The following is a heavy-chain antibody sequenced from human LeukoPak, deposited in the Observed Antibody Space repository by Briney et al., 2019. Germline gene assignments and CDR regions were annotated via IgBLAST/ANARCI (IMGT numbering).Heavy chain of an antibody. D-gene: IGHD3-10*01. V-gene: IGHV3-23*01. CDR2: ISGSGGST. Sequence: GGSLRLSCAASGFTFSSYAMSWVRQAPGKGLEWVSAISGSGGSTYYADPVKGRFTISRDNSKNTLYLQMNSLRAEDTAVYYCAKDLPNYGSGSSDFDYWGQGTLVTVSS. CDR3: AKDLPNYGSGSSDFDY. J-gene: IGHJ4*02. CDR1: GFTFSSYA.